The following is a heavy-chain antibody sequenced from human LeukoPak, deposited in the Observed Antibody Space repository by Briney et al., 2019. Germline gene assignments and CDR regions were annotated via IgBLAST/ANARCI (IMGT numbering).Heavy chain of an antibody. V-gene: IGHV4-4*07. D-gene: IGHD2-2*01. CDR3: ARFCSSTSCYWGDAFDI. Sequence: PSETLSLTCTVSGGSISSYYWSWIRQPAGKGLEWIGRIYTRGSTNYDPSLKSRVTMSVDTSKNQFSLKLSSVTAADTAVYYCARFCSSTSCYWGDAFDIWGQGTMVTVSS. CDR1: GGSISSYY. CDR2: IYTRGST. J-gene: IGHJ3*02.